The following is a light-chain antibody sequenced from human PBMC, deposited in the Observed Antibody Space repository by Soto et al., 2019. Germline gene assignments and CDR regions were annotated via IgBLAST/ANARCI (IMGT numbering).Light chain of an antibody. CDR1: SSDVGSYNL. V-gene: IGLV2-23*01. Sequence: ALTXPASVSGSPGQSITISCTGTSSDVGSYNLVSWYQQHPGKAPKLMIYEGSKRPSGVSNRFSGSKSGNTASLTISGLQAEDEADYYCCSYAGSSTYVFGTGTKVTVL. CDR2: EGS. CDR3: CSYAGSSTYV. J-gene: IGLJ1*01.